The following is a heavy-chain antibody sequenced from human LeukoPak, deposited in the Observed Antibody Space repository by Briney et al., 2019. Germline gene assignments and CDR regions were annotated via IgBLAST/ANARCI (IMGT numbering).Heavy chain of an antibody. D-gene: IGHD3-10*01. CDR2: IGISSGNT. V-gene: IGHV3-48*04. CDR3: AKYTGSGSYPGY. J-gene: IGHJ4*02. CDR1: GFTFSDYS. Sequence: GGSLRLSCAASGFTFSDYSMNWVRQAPGKGQEWISWIGISSGNTKYADSVKGRFTISGDNAKNSLYLQMNSLRAEDTAVYYCAKYTGSGSYPGYWGQGTLVTVSS.